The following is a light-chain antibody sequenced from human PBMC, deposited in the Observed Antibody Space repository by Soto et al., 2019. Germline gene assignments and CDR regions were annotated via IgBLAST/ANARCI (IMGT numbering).Light chain of an antibody. Sequence: ESVLTQSPATLSSSPGERATLSCRPSPSVTNFLAWYQQEPGQAPRLXXYGAFNRATGIPARFSGSGSGTDFTLPISSLEPEDSAIYYGQQRNIWPPVTFGQGTRREIK. CDR3: QQRNIWPPVT. V-gene: IGKV3-11*01. J-gene: IGKJ5*01. CDR2: GAF. CDR1: PSVTNF.